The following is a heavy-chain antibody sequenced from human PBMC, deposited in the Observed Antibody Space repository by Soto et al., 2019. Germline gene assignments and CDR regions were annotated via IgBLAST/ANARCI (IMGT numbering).Heavy chain of an antibody. CDR3: ARGPVLTAVTPITRSKYYFDY. CDR1: GGSFSGYY. Sequence: SQTLSLTCAVYGGSFSGYYWSWIRQPPGKGLEWIGEINHSGSTNYNPSLKSRVTISVDTSKNQFSLKLSSVTAADTAVYYCARGPVLTAVTPITRSKYYFDYWGQGTLVTVSS. CDR2: INHSGST. J-gene: IGHJ4*02. D-gene: IGHD4-17*01. V-gene: IGHV4-34*01.